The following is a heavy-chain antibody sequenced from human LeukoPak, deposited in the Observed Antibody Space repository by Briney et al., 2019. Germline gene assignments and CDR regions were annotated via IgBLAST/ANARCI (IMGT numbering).Heavy chain of an antibody. D-gene: IGHD6-13*01. CDR3: ARGYSSPNWFDP. V-gene: IGHV3-23*01. CDR1: GFTFSGSA. CDR2: ISFSGGNT. Sequence: GGSLRLSCAASGFTFSGSAMSWVRQAPGKGLEWVSLISFSGGNTYYADSVKGRFTISRDDSKDTLYLQMNSLRAEDTAIYYCARGYSSPNWFDPWGQGTLVTVSS. J-gene: IGHJ5*02.